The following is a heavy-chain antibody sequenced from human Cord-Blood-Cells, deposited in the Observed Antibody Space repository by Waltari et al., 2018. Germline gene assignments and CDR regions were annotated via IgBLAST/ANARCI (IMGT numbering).Heavy chain of an antibody. V-gene: IGHV1-8*03. J-gene: IGHJ5*02. D-gene: IGHD1-26*01. CDR1: GYTFTSYD. CDR3: ARGGKVGNWFDP. Sequence: QVQLVQSGAEVKKPGASVKVSCKASGYTFTSYDINWVRQATGQGLEWMGWRHPNSGNTGYAQNFQGRVTITRNTSVSTAYMELSSLRSEDTAVYYCARGGKVGNWFDPLGPGNPGHRLL. CDR2: RHPNSGNT.